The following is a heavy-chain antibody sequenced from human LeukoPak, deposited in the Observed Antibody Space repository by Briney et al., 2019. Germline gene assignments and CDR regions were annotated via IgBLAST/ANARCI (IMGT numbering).Heavy chain of an antibody. CDR1: GGTFSSYA. V-gene: IGHV1-69*04. D-gene: IGHD2-2*01. J-gene: IGHJ4*02. CDR2: IIPILGIA. Sequence: GSSVKVSCKASGGTFSSYAISWVRQAPGQGLEWMGRIIPILGIANYAQKFQGRVTITADKSTSTAYTELSSLRSEDTAVYYCAARGSCSSTSSSGRFGELSHFDYWGQGTLVTVSS. CDR3: AARGSCSSTSSSGRFGELSHFDY.